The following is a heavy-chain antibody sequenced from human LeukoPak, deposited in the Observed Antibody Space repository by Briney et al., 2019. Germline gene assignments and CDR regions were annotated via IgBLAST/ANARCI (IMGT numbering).Heavy chain of an antibody. CDR3: ARVGYDSSGYIPPPYYYFDY. J-gene: IGHJ4*02. CDR1: GFTFSSYA. V-gene: IGHV3-30-3*01. Sequence: GSLRLSCAASGFTFSSYAMHWVRQAPGKGLEWVAVISYDGSNKYYADSVKGRFTISRDNAKNSLYLQMNSLRAEDTAVYYCARVGYDSSGYIPPPYYYFDYWGQGTLVTVSS. CDR2: ISYDGSNK. D-gene: IGHD3-22*01.